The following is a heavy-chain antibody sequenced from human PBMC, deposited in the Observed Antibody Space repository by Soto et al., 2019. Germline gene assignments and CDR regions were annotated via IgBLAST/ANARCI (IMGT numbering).Heavy chain of an antibody. CDR3: ARDPKTSGGQHWAFNYFDS. CDR1: GFSFSISP. J-gene: IGHJ4*02. Sequence: GGSLRLSCAASGFSFSISPMHWVRQAPGKGPEWVALMSYDGTNKFYADSVKGRFTISRDNSKSTLYLQVDSLRPEDAAVYYCARDPKTSGGQHWAFNYFDSWGQGTQVTVSS. D-gene: IGHD7-27*01. V-gene: IGHV3-30-3*01. CDR2: MSYDGTNK.